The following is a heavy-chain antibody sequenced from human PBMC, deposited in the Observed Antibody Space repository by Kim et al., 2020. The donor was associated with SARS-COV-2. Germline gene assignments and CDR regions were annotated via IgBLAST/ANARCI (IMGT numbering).Heavy chain of an antibody. CDR3: ARSSGGFRPIGS. V-gene: IGHV4-4*07. CDR2: MYTSWGS. J-gene: IGHJ5*01. Sequence: SETLSLTCNIFTGSSSSNYWSWIRQPAGKGLEWIGRMYTSWGSNYNPAFKSRVTMSLDTSKNQFSLKLNSVTAADTAVYYCARSSGGFRPIGSWGQGTQVTVSS. CDR1: TGSSSSNY. D-gene: IGHD2-15*01.